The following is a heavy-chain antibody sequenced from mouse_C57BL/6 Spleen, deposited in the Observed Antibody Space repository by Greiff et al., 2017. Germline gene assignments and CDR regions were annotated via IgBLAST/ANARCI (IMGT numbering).Heavy chain of an antibody. V-gene: IGHV1-69*01. Sequence: QVQLQQSGAELVMPGASVKLSCKASGYTFTSYWMHWVKQRPGQGLEWIGEIDPSDSYTNYNQKFKGKSTLTVDKSSSTASMQLSSLTSEDSAVYSCARGYDGSAFAYWGQGTLVTVSA. CDR3: ARGYDGSAFAY. J-gene: IGHJ3*01. D-gene: IGHD2-3*01. CDR1: GYTFTSYW. CDR2: IDPSDSYT.